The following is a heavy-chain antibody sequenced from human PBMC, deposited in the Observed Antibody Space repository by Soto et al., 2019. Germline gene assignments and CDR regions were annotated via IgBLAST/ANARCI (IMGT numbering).Heavy chain of an antibody. D-gene: IGHD5-18*01. CDR2: ISYDGSLQ. J-gene: IGHJ4*02. V-gene: IGHV3-30*03. CDR1: GFAFSSCG. Sequence: QAQLVESGGGVVQPGRSLRLSCAASGFAFSSCGMHWVRQAPGTGQEWVAAISYDGSLQHYADSVKGRFTISRDNSKNMVLLQMSSLRAEDTAVYYCVSDRGYGHASVPYSWGQGTLVSVSS. CDR3: VSDRGYGHASVPYS.